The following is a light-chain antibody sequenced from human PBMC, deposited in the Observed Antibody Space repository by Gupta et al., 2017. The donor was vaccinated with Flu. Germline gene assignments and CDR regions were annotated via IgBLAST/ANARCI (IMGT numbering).Light chain of an antibody. CDR1: QSISSY. J-gene: IGKJ5*01. V-gene: IGKV1-39*01. CDR2: AAS. CDR3: QQRDSIPRT. Sequence: DIQMTQSPSSLSASVGDRVTITCRASQSISSYLNWYQQKPGKAPKLLIYAASSLQSGVPSRFSGSGSGTDFTLIISRLQPEDFATYYCQQRDSIPRTFGQGTLMEIK.